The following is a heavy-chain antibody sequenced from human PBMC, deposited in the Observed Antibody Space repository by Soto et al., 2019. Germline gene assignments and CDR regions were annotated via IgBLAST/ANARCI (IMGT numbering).Heavy chain of an antibody. D-gene: IGHD6-6*01. Sequence: ASVKVSCKASGYTFTGYYMHWVRQAPGQGLEWMGWINPNSGGTNYAQKFQGWVTMTRDTSISTAYMELSRLRSDDTAVYYCARDLAYSSSSQGNYYYYGMDVWGQGTTVTGSS. CDR1: GYTFTGYY. CDR3: ARDLAYSSSSQGNYYYYGMDV. J-gene: IGHJ6*02. CDR2: INPNSGGT. V-gene: IGHV1-2*04.